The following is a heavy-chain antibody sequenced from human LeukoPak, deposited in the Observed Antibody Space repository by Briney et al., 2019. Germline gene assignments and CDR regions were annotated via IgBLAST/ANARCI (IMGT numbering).Heavy chain of an antibody. CDR3: ARVPYIYGYKYY. J-gene: IGHJ4*02. V-gene: IGHV1-69*02. D-gene: IGHD5-18*01. CDR1: GGTFSSYT. Sequence: SVKVSCKASGGTFSSYTISWVRQAPGQGIEWMGRIIPIIGIANYTQKFQGRVTITADKSTSTAYMELSSLRSEDTAVYYCARVPYIYGYKYYWGQGTLVTVSS. CDR2: IIPIIGIA.